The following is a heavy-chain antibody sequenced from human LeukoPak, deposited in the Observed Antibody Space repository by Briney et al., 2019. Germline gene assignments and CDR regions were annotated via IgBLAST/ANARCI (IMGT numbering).Heavy chain of an antibody. Sequence: PSETLSLTCAVYGGSFSGYYWSWIRQPPGKGLEWIGEINRSGSTNYNPSLKSRVTISVDTSKNQFSLKLSSVTAADTAVYYCARASSGWYSRLDYWGQGTLVTVSS. CDR2: INRSGST. J-gene: IGHJ4*02. D-gene: IGHD6-19*01. V-gene: IGHV4-34*01. CDR3: ARASSGWYSRLDY. CDR1: GGSFSGYY.